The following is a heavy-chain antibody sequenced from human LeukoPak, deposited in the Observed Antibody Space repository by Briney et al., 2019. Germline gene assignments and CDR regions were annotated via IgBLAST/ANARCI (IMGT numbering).Heavy chain of an antibody. CDR3: ARDGSSTTPGAFDI. CDR2: IYHSGST. CDR1: GGSISSGGYY. Sequence: QPSQTLSLTCTVSGGSISSGGYYWSWIRQPPGKGLEWIGYIYHSGSTNYNPSLKSRVTISVDTSKNQFSLKLSSVTAADTAVYYCARDGSSTTPGAFDIWGQGTMVTVSS. D-gene: IGHD2-2*01. J-gene: IGHJ3*02. V-gene: IGHV4-30-2*01.